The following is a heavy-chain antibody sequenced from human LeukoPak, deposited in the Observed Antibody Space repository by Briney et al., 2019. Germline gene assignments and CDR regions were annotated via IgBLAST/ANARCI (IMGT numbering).Heavy chain of an antibody. Sequence: PGGSLRLSCTAAGFNFGTYWMSWVRQSPEKGLEFVANIKYDDTVKNYVDSVKGRFTISRDNPSNSVYLQMDSLRPEDTALYYGARDPDSSAFDYWGQGAQVTVSS. V-gene: IGHV3-7*01. D-gene: IGHD2-15*01. CDR2: IKYDDTVK. CDR3: ARDPDSSAFDY. J-gene: IGHJ4*02. CDR1: GFNFGTYW.